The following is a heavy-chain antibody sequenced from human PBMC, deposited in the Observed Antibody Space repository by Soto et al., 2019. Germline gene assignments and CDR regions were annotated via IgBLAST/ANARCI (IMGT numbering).Heavy chain of an antibody. CDR3: ARVVASSREVATNY. V-gene: IGHV1-69*13. Sequence: EASVKVSCKASGGTFGSYAISWVRQAPGQGLEWMGGIIPIFGTANYAQKFQGRVTITADESTSTAYMELSSLRSEDTAVYYCARVVASSREVATNYWGQGTLVTVSS. J-gene: IGHJ4*02. CDR1: GGTFGSYA. D-gene: IGHD5-12*01. CDR2: IIPIFGTA.